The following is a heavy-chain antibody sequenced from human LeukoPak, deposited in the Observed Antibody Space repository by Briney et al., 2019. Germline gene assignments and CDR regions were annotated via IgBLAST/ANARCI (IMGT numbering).Heavy chain of an antibody. D-gene: IGHD6-13*01. Sequence: GASVKVSCKASGYTFTNCGITWVRQAPGQGLEWMGWISAYNGNTNYAQKLQGRVTMTTDTSTSTAYMELRSLRSDDTAVYYCARDIGNQISWYVDYYYYMDVWGKGTTVTVSS. CDR3: ARDIGNQISWYVDYYYYMDV. CDR1: GYTFTNCG. CDR2: ISAYNGNT. V-gene: IGHV1-18*01. J-gene: IGHJ6*03.